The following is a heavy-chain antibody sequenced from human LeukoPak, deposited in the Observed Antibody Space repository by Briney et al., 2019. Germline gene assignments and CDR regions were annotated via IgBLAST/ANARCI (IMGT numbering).Heavy chain of an antibody. V-gene: IGHV4-61*02. J-gene: IGHJ4*02. CDR1: GGSISSSSYS. D-gene: IGHD1-26*01. Sequence: SETLSLTCTVSGGSISSSSYSWSWIRQPAGKGLEWIGRIYTSGGTNYNPSLKTRVTISVDMSNNQFSLKLTSVTAADTAVYYCARAGAGGGSHHAFDYWGQGALVTVSS. CDR3: ARAGAGGGSHHAFDY. CDR2: IYTSGGT.